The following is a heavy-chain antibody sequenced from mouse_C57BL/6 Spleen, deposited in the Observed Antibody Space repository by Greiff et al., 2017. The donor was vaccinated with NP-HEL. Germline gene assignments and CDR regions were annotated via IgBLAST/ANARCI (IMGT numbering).Heavy chain of an antibody. CDR1: GFTFSSYA. V-gene: IGHV5-4*01. Sequence: EVQLVESGGGLVKPGGSLKLSCAASGFTFSSYAMPWVRQTPEKRLEWVATISDGGSYTYYPDNVKGRFTISRDNAKNNLYLQMSHLKSEDTAMYYCARGFDYDVGYAMDYWGQGTSVTVSS. J-gene: IGHJ4*01. CDR2: ISDGGSYT. D-gene: IGHD2-4*01. CDR3: ARGFDYDVGYAMDY.